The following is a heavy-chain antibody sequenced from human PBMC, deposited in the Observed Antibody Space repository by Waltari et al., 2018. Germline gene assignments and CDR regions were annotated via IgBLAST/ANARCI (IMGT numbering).Heavy chain of an antibody. D-gene: IGHD3-22*01. CDR2: IYYSGST. CDR1: GCSISSYY. V-gene: IGHV4-59*01. J-gene: IGHJ4*02. Sequence: QVQLQESGPGLVKPSETLSLTCTVSGCSISSYYWSWIRQPPGKGLEWIGYIYYSGSTNYNPSLKSRVTISVDTSKNQFSLKLSSVTAADTAVYYCAFGSDSSGYYYYFDYWGQGTLVTVSS. CDR3: AFGSDSSGYYYYFDY.